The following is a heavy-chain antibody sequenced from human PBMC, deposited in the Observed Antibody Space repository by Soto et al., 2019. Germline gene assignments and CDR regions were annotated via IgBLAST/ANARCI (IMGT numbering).Heavy chain of an antibody. Sequence: EVQLLETGGGLVQPGGSLRLSCAASGFTFSSYAMTWVRQAPGKGLEWVSSISGSGGSTYYADSVKGRFTISRDNSKNTLYLQMNGLGADDTAVYSCAKAGRARQQLNYYSGMDDWGQGTTVTVSS. CDR1: GFTFSSYA. J-gene: IGHJ6*02. V-gene: IGHV3-23*01. CDR2: ISGSGGST. D-gene: IGHD6-13*01. CDR3: AKAGRARQQLNYYSGMDD.